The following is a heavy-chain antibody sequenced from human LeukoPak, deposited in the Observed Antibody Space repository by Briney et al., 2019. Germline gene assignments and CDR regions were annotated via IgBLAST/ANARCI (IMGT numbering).Heavy chain of an antibody. J-gene: IGHJ4*02. CDR1: GFTFSDYY. V-gene: IGHV3-11*01. CDR3: ARFQLLAVAGGYYFDY. D-gene: IGHD6-19*01. CDR2: ISSSGSTI. Sequence: GGSLRLSCAASGFTFSDYYMSWIRQAPGKGLEWVSYISSSGSTIYCADSVKGRFTISRDNAKNSLYLQMNSLRAEDTAVYYCARFQLLAVAGGYYFDYWGQGTLVTVSS.